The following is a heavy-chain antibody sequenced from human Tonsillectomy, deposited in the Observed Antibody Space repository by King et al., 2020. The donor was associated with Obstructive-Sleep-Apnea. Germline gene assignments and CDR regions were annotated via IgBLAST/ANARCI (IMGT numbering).Heavy chain of an antibody. J-gene: IGHJ4*02. V-gene: IGHV4-39*07. D-gene: IGHD4-23*01. CDR1: GGSISSSDYY. CDR2: ILYSGST. CDR3: ARDLLLTSVQTLNFDY. Sequence: QLQESGPGLVKPSETLSLTCIVSGGSISSSDYYWGWIRQPPGKGLEWIGSILYSGSTYYNPSLKSRVTISLDTSKNQFSLKLKSVTAADTAVYYCARDLLLTSVQTLNFDYWGQGTLVTVSS.